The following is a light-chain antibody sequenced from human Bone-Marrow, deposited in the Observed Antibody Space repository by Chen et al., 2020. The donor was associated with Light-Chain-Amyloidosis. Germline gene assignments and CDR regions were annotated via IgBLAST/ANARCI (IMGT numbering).Light chain of an antibody. CDR1: DLPTKY. J-gene: IGLJ2*01. CDR2: RDT. CDR3: QSADSSGTYEVI. Sequence: SYELTPPPSVSVSPGPTARITCSGDDLPTKYAYWYQQKPGQAPVLVIHRDTERPSGISERSSGSSSGTTATLTISGVQAEDEADYHCQSADSSGTYEVIFGGGTKLTVL. V-gene: IGLV3-25*03.